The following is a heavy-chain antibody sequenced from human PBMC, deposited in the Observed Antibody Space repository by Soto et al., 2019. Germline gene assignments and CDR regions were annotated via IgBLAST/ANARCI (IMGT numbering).Heavy chain of an antibody. CDR3: ASPRSKWLVRMGGERFDY. V-gene: IGHV4-59*01. Sequence: PSETLSLTCTVSGGSLISYYWTWIRQSPGKGLEWIGYVYFSGNTNYNPSLKSRVTISIDTSKNQFSLRLASVTAEDTAVYYCASPRSKWLVRMGGERFDYWGQGTLVTVSS. J-gene: IGHJ4*02. CDR1: GGSLISYY. CDR2: VYFSGNT. D-gene: IGHD6-19*01.